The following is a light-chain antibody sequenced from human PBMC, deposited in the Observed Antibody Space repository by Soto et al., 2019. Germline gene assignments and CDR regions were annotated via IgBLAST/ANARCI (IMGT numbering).Light chain of an antibody. J-gene: IGKJ1*01. CDR3: QQYGSSRWT. CDR2: GAS. V-gene: IGKV3-20*01. CDR1: QSVSSID. Sequence: EIVLTQSPGTLSLSPGERATLSCRASQSVSSIDLAWYQQKPGQAPRLLIYGASSRATGIPDRFSGSRSGTDFTLTISRLETEDFAVYYCQQYGSSRWTFGQGTKVEI.